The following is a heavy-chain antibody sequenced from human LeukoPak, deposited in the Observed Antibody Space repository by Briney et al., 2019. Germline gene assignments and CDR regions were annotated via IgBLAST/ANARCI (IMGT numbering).Heavy chain of an antibody. D-gene: IGHD3-10*02. V-gene: IGHV4-31*03. Sequence: SQTLSLTCTVSGGSISSGGYYWSWIRQHPGKGLEWIGYIYYSGSTYYNPSLKSRVTISVDTSKNQFSLKLSSVTAADTAVYYCARSPQMLGLFDYWGQGTLVTVSS. CDR3: ARSPQMLGLFDY. CDR1: GGSISSGGYY. CDR2: IYYSGST. J-gene: IGHJ4*02.